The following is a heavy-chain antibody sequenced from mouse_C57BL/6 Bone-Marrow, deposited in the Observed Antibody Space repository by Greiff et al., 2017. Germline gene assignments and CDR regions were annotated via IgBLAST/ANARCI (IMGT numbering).Heavy chain of an antibody. CDR2: INPYNGGT. CDR1: GYTFTDYY. V-gene: IGHV1-19*01. D-gene: IGHD1-1*01. J-gene: IGHJ2*01. Sequence: VQLKESGPVLVKPGASVKMSCKASGYTFTDYYMNWVKQSHGKSLEWIGVINPYNGGTSYNQKFKGKATLTVDKSSSTAYMELNSLTSEDSAVYYCARGLRRGGYFDYWGQGTTLTVSS. CDR3: ARGLRRGGYFDY.